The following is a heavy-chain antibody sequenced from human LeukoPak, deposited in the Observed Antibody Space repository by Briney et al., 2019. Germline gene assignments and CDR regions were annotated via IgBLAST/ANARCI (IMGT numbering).Heavy chain of an antibody. J-gene: IGHJ4*02. CDR2: ISLAGLT. CDR1: GGSITNTNW. CDR3: SRENGAFSPFGY. D-gene: IGHD3-16*01. Sequence: PSGTLSLTCGVSGGSITNTNWWSWVRQPPGQGLEWIGEISLAGLTHYNPSLESRVTVSLDKSKKQLSLILTSVTAADTAVYFCSRENGAFSPFGYWGQGILVTVLS. V-gene: IGHV4-4*02.